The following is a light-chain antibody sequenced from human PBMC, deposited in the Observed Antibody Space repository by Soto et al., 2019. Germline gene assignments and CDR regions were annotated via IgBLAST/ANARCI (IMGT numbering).Light chain of an antibody. J-gene: IGKJ1*01. CDR1: QSVSSSY. V-gene: IGKV3-20*01. CDR2: GAS. Sequence: EIVLTQSPGTLSLSPGERATLSCRASQSVSSSYLAWYQQKPGQAPRPLIDGASGRAIGIPDKFSGSGSGTDVSLAISRLEPEDFAVYYCQQYGRSPWTFGQGTKVEIK. CDR3: QQYGRSPWT.